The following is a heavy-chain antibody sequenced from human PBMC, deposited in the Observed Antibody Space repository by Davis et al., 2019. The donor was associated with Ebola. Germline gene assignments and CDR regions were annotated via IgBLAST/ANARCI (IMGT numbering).Heavy chain of an antibody. V-gene: IGHV4-31*03. CDR3: ARDDSSAYAFDS. J-gene: IGHJ4*02. CDR1: GGSISSDIYY. Sequence: SETLSLTCTLSGGSISSDIYYCTWLRQHPGKGLEWLGYIYHRGTIYYNPSLKSRVTISVDTSKNQFSLKLNSVTAADTAVYYCARDDSSAYAFDSWGQGTLVTVSS. D-gene: IGHD3-22*01. CDR2: IYHRGTI.